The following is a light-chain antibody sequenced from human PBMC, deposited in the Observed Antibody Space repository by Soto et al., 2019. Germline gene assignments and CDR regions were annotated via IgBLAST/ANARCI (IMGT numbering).Light chain of an antibody. J-gene: IGKJ2*01. Sequence: EIVMTQSAVALTVYPGESAALSCRASQSVGRNFAWYQQRPGQAPRVLIYGTSTRATGVPARFSGSGSGTDFTLTISSLQSEDFAVYYCQQYNKWPYTFGQGTRLEIK. CDR2: GTS. CDR3: QQYNKWPYT. CDR1: QSVGRN. V-gene: IGKV3-15*01.